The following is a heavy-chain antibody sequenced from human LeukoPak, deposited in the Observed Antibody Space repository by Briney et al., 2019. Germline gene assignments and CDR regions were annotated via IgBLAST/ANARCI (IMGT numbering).Heavy chain of an antibody. CDR1: GFTFNTYW. CDR3: ARVALGHDYDAFDI. D-gene: IGHD1-1*01. J-gene: IGHJ3*02. V-gene: IGHV3-7*01. CDR2: IKQDGSNK. Sequence: GGSLRLSCVASGFTFNTYWMTWVRQAPGKGLEWVANIKQDGSNKYYVDSVKGRFTISRDNAKNSLYLQMNSLRVEDTALYYCARVALGHDYDAFDIWGQGTMVTVSS.